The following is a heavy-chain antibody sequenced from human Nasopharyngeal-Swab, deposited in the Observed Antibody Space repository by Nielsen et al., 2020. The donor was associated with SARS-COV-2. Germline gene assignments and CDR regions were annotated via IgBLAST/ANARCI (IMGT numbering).Heavy chain of an antibody. CDR1: GDSVASTRAA. CDR2: AYYRSTWYL. D-gene: IGHD6-19*01. CDR3: ARGSHKSGWF. Sequence: SQTLSLTCVISGDSVASTRAAWHWIRQSPSRGLEWLGRAYYRSTWYLDYAVSVQGRISINPDTTKNLFSLHLNSVTLDDTAVYYCARGSHKSGWFRGRGTLVTVSS. V-gene: IGHV6-1*01. J-gene: IGHJ4*02.